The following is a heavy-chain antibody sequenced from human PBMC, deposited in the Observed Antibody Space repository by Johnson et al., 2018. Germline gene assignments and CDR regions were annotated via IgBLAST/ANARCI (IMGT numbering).Heavy chain of an antibody. CDR1: GFTFGGSA. CDR2: IRNKANNYAT. D-gene: IGHD4-11*01. Sequence: VQLVQSGGGVVQPGRSLRLSCAASGFTFGGSAIHWVRQASGKGLEWVGRIRNKANNYATAYAASVEDRFTVSRDDSGNTAYLQMNSLKTEDTAVYYCARGPNDYRDSFDIWGQGTMVTVSS. CDR3: ARGPNDYRDSFDI. J-gene: IGHJ3*02. V-gene: IGHV3-73*01.